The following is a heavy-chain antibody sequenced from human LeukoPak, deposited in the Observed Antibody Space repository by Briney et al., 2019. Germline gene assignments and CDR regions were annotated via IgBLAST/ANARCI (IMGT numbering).Heavy chain of an antibody. J-gene: IGHJ4*02. CDR1: EFTFDNYA. V-gene: IGHV3-23*01. CDR2: ISGSGYYS. Sequence: QSGGSLRLSRAASEFTFDNYAMSWVRQAPGKGLEWVSVISGSGYYSYYADSVKGRFTVSRDNSKTTLYLQMNSLRADDTAVYYCAKGGPTGSNYFDFWGQGTLVTVSS. CDR3: AKGGPTGSNYFDF. D-gene: IGHD1-26*01.